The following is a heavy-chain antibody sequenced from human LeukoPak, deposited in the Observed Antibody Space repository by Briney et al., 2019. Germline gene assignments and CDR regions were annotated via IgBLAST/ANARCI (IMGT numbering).Heavy chain of an antibody. D-gene: IGHD3-3*01. Sequence: GGSLRLSCAASGFTFSSYEMNWVRQAPGKGLEWVSYISSSGSTIYYADSVKGRFTTSRDNAKNSLYLQMNSLRAEDTAVYYCARWRSGPFDYWGQGTLVTVSS. CDR2: ISSSGSTI. J-gene: IGHJ4*02. CDR3: ARWRSGPFDY. CDR1: GFTFSSYE. V-gene: IGHV3-48*03.